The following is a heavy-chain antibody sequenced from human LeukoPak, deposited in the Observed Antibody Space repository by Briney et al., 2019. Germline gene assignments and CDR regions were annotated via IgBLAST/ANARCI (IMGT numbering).Heavy chain of an antibody. V-gene: IGHV3-73*01. CDR3: TSRPLNYYGSSGYYGIDY. Sequence: GGSLRLSCAASGFTFSGSAMHWVRQASGKGLEWVGRIRSKANSYATAYAASVKGRFTISRDDSKNTAYLQMNSLKTEDTAVYYCTSRPLNYYGSSGYYGIDYWGQGTLVTVSS. J-gene: IGHJ4*02. D-gene: IGHD3-22*01. CDR2: IRSKANSYAT. CDR1: GFTFSGSA.